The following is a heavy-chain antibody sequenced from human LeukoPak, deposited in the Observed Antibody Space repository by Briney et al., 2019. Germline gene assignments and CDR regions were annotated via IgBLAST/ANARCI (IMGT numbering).Heavy chain of an antibody. D-gene: IGHD1-26*01. CDR2: IKQDGSEK. V-gene: IGHV3-7*01. J-gene: IGHJ4*02. CDR3: ARRRYSGSSQHFDY. Sequence: PGGSLRLSCAASGFTFSSYWMSWVRQAPGKGLEWVANIKQDGSEKYYVDSVKGRFTISRDNAKNSLYLQMNSLRAEDTAVYYCARRRYSGSSQHFDYRGQGTLVTVSS. CDR1: GFTFSSYW.